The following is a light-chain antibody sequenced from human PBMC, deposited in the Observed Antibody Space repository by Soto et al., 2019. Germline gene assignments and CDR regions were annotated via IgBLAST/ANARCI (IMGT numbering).Light chain of an antibody. Sequence: TQSPSTLSLSPGERATLSCGASDRIYTEMGAGNIDWCQQKHVQSPGLLVWGASTNPPDVPVRFSCSGTGTGFTLTICSLQPEDFATDYCQHYNICPPVTFGQGTRLQIK. CDR3: QHYNICPPVT. J-gene: IGKJ5*01. CDR2: GAS. CDR1: DRIYTEMGAGN. V-gene: IGKV3D-15*01.